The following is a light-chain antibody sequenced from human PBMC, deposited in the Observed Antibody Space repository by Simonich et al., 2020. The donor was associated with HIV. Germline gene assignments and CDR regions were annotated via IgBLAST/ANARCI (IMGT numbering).Light chain of an antibody. CDR1: QRVLYSSNNKNY. CDR2: WAS. Sequence: DIVMTQSPDSLAVSMGERATINCKTSQRVLYSSNNKNYLAWYQQKPGQPHNLLIYWASNREFGVPDRFSGSGSETDFTLTISSLQAEDVAVYYCQQYYITPHTFGQGTKVEIK. J-gene: IGKJ1*01. V-gene: IGKV4-1*01. CDR3: QQYYITPHT.